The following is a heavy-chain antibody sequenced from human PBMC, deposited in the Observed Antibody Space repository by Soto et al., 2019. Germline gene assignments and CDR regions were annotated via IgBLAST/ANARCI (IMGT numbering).Heavy chain of an antibody. CDR3: ARRKHGRENCSGGSCYSRYYYYMGV. V-gene: IGHV4-39*01. J-gene: IGHJ6*03. CDR1: GGSISRSSYY. D-gene: IGHD2-15*01. CDR2: IYYSGST. Sequence: TLSLTCTVSGGSISRSSYYWGWIRQPPGKGLEWIGSIYYSGSTYYNPSLKSRVTISVDTSKNQFSLKLSSVTAADTAVYYCARRKHGRENCSGGSCYSRYYYYMGVWGKGTTVTVSS.